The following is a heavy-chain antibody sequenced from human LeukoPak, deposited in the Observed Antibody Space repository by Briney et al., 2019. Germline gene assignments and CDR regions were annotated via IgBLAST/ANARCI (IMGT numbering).Heavy chain of an antibody. CDR3: ARSSSVTIPGYYFDY. CDR1: GYTFTSYG. D-gene: IGHD2-21*01. CDR2: ISAYNGNT. J-gene: IGHJ4*02. V-gene: IGHV1-18*01. Sequence: GASVKVSCKASGYTFTSYGISWVRQAPGQGLECMGWISAYNGNTNYAQKLQGRVTLTTDTPTSTAYMELRSLRSDDTAVYYCARSSSVTIPGYYFDYWGQGTLVTVSS.